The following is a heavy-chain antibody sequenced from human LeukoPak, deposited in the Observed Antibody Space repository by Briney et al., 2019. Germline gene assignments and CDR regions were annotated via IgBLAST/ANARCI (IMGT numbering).Heavy chain of an antibody. V-gene: IGHV1-8*01. D-gene: IGHD2-8*02. Sequence: GASVKVSCTASGYTFTSYDINWVRQVPGQGLEWMGWMNPNSGNTGYAQKFQGRVTMTRNTSISTAYMELSSLRSEDTAVYYCNLVGKGYWGQGTLVTVSS. CDR2: MNPNSGNT. CDR1: GYTFTSYD. CDR3: NLVGKGY. J-gene: IGHJ4*02.